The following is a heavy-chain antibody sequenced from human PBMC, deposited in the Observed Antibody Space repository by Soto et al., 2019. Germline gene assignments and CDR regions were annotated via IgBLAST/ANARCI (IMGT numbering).Heavy chain of an antibody. Sequence: XSVKVSCNAAGYTFTSYGISWVRQAPGQGLEWMGWISAYNGNTNYAQKLQGRVTMTTDTSTSTAYMELRSLRSDDTAVYYCAAYDCSGGSCYYNWFDPWGQGTLVTVSS. J-gene: IGHJ5*02. CDR2: ISAYNGNT. D-gene: IGHD2-15*01. CDR1: GYTFTSYG. CDR3: AAYDCSGGSCYYNWFDP. V-gene: IGHV1-18*01.